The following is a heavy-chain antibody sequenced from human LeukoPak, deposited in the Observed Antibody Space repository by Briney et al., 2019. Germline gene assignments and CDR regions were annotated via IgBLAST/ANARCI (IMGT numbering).Heavy chain of an antibody. D-gene: IGHD2-2*03. CDR3: ARSGYCTTSCYNWFDP. V-gene: IGHV1-2*02. Sequence: ASVKVSCKHSGYSFTAYYIHWVREAPGQGLEWMGWINPKSGDTNYAQKFQGRVTVTRDTSISTGYMEMSRLTSDDTAMYYCARSGYCTTSCYNWFDPWGQGTLVTVSP. CDR1: GYSFTAYY. CDR2: INPKSGDT. J-gene: IGHJ5*02.